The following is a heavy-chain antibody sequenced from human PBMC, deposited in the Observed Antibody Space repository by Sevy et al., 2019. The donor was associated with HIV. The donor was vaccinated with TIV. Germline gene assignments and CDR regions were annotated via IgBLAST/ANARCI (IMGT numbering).Heavy chain of an antibody. D-gene: IGHD3-10*01. CDR3: ARGKGVSTMVQGVIIPGDY. CDR1: GYTFTGYY. V-gene: IGHV1-2*06. CDR2: INPNSGGT. Sequence: ASVKVSCKASGYTFTGYYMHWVRQAPGQGLEWMGRINPNSGGTNYAQKFQGRVTMTRDTSISTAYMELSRLRSDDTAVYYCARGKGVSTMVQGVIIPGDYWGQGTLVTVSS. J-gene: IGHJ4*02.